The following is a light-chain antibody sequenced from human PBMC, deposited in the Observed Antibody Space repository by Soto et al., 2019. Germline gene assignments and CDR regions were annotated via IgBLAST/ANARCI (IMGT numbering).Light chain of an antibody. Sequence: IRMTQSPPSLSASIGDRVTITCRASERVNSYLAWYQQKPGRAPELLIYAASTLQSGVPSRFSGSGSGTDFTLTISFLQSEDFATYFCQQYYSYPLTFGGGTKVDIK. CDR2: AAS. CDR3: QQYYSYPLT. J-gene: IGKJ4*01. V-gene: IGKV1-8*01. CDR1: ERVNSY.